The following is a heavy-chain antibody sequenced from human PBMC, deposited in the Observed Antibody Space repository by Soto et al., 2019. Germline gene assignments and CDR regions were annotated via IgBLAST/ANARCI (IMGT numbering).Heavy chain of an antibody. J-gene: IGHJ6*02. D-gene: IGHD3-3*01. V-gene: IGHV3-74*01. CDR2: IHSDGSGT. CDR1: GFTFSNYW. CDR3: ARDLMGDFWSGYYLASYAMDV. Sequence: GGSLRLSXAASGFTFSNYWMHWVRQAPGKGLMWVSRIHSDGSGTAYADSVKGRFTISRDNAKNTLYLQMNGLRAEDTAVYYCARDLMGDFWSGYYLASYAMDVWGQGTTVTVSS.